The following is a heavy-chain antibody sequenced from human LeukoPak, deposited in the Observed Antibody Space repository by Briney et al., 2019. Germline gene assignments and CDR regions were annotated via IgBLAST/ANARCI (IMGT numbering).Heavy chain of an antibody. CDR1: GFTFTTSW. D-gene: IGHD6-19*01. V-gene: IGHV3-74*01. CDR3: ARDLFAVAGNWFDP. Sequence: GGSLRLSCAASGFTFTTSWMHWFRQAPGKGLVWVSRIESDGTSTTYADSVKGRFTISRVNAKNTLYLQMNSLRAEDTAVYYCARDLFAVAGNWFDPWGQGTLVTVSS. CDR2: IESDGTST. J-gene: IGHJ5*02.